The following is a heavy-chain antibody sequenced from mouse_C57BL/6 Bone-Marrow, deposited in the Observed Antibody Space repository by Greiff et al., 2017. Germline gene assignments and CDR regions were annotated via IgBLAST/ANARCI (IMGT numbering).Heavy chain of an antibody. D-gene: IGHD1-1*02. CDR1: GYTFTSYW. Sequence: QVHVKQPGAELVRPGSSVKLSCKASGYTFTSYWMDWVKQRPGQGLEWIGNIYPSDSETHYNQKFKDKATLTVDKSSSTAYMQLSSLTSEDSAVYYCASRGGLFDYWGQGTTLTVSS. CDR2: IYPSDSET. V-gene: IGHV1-61*01. J-gene: IGHJ2*01. CDR3: ASRGGLFDY.